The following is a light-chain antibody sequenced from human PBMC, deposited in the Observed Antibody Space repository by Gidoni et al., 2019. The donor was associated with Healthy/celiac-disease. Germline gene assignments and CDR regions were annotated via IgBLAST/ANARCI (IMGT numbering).Light chain of an antibody. V-gene: IGLV1-44*01. J-gene: IGLJ3*02. Sequence: SVLTKPPSASGTPGQRVTISCSGSSSNIGSNTVNWYQQLPGTAPKLLIYSNNRRPSVVPDRFSGSKSVTSSSLAISGLQSEDEADYYCAAWDDSLNGWVFGGGTKLTVL. CDR3: AAWDDSLNGWV. CDR1: SSNIGSNT. CDR2: SNN.